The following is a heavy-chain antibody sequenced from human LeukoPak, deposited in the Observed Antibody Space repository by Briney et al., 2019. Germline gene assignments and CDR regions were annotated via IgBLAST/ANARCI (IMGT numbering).Heavy chain of an antibody. CDR2: INSDGSNI. Sequence: GGSLRLSCAASGFTFSRYWMNWVRQAPGKGLAWVSRINSDGSNINYADSVKGRFTISRDHAKNTLYLQMNSLRSEDTAVYYCAREDVVVPAAARSRYWYFDLWGRGTLVTVSS. D-gene: IGHD2-2*01. V-gene: IGHV3-74*01. CDR3: AREDVVVPAAARSRYWYFDL. CDR1: GFTFSRYW. J-gene: IGHJ2*01.